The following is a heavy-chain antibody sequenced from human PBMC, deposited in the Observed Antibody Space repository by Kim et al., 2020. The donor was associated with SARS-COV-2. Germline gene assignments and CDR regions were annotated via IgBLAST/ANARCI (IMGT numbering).Heavy chain of an antibody. Sequence: GGSLRLSCAASGFTFSSYAMHWVRQAPGKGLEWVAVISYDGSNKYYADSVKGRFTISRDNSKNTLYLQMNSLRAEDTAVYYCARDGAGDLTGYYSQITYYYYYGMDVWGQGTTVTVSS. CDR2: ISYDGSNK. CDR3: ARDGAGDLTGYYSQITYYYYYGMDV. J-gene: IGHJ6*02. V-gene: IGHV3-30*04. D-gene: IGHD3-9*01. CDR1: GFTFSSYA.